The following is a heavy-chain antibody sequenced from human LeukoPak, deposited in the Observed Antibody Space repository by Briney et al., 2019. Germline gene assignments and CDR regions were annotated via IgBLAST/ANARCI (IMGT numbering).Heavy chain of an antibody. V-gene: IGHV4-34*01. CDR1: GGSFSGYY. CDR3: ARTYYDFWSGYYRVFDY. CDR2: INHMGST. Sequence: SETLSLTCAVYGGSFSGYYWSWIRQPPGKGLEWIGEINHMGSTNSNPCLRSRVTISVDTSKNQFSLKRSSVTAADTAVYYCARTYYDFWSGYYRVFDYWGQGTLVTVSS. D-gene: IGHD3-3*01. J-gene: IGHJ4*02.